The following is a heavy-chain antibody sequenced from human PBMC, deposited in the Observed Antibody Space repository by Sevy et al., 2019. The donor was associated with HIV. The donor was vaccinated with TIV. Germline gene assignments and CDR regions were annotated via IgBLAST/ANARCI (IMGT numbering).Heavy chain of an antibody. V-gene: IGHV3-23*01. Sequence: GGSLRLSCAASGLTFSNYVMSWVRQAPGKGLEWLSVISGSSGTTSAAESVKGRFTISRDNSKNTLYLHMSSLGAEDTAVYYCARNLSPSGAFDIWGQGTRVTVSS. D-gene: IGHD6-25*01. CDR2: ISGSSGTT. J-gene: IGHJ3*02. CDR1: GLTFSNYV. CDR3: ARNLSPSGAFDI.